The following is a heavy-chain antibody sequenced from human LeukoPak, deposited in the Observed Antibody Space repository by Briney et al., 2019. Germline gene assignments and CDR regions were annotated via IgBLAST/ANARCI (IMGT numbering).Heavy chain of an antibody. CDR3: ARDLPGPDYYGSGTQH. CDR2: IKQDESEK. CDR1: GFTFSSYW. D-gene: IGHD3-10*01. Sequence: PGGSLRLSCAASGFTFSSYWMNWVRQAPGKGLEWMANIKQDESEKYYVDSVKGRFTISRDNAKNSLYLQMNSLRAEDTAVYYCARDLPGPDYYGSGTQHWGQGTLVTVSS. J-gene: IGHJ4*02. V-gene: IGHV3-7*01.